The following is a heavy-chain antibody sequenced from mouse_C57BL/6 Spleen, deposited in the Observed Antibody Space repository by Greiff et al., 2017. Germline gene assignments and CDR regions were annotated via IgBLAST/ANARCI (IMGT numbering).Heavy chain of an antibody. CDR1: GFTFSDYG. CDR2: ISSGSSTI. V-gene: IGHV5-17*01. D-gene: IGHD2-1*01. J-gene: IGHJ1*03. CDR3: ANGNYGWYFDV. Sequence: EVHLVESGGGLVKPGGSLKLSCAASGFTFSDYGMHWVRQAPEKGLEWVAYISSGSSTIYYADTVKGRFTISRDNAKNTLFLQMTSLRCEDTAMYYCANGNYGWYFDVWGTGTTVTVSS.